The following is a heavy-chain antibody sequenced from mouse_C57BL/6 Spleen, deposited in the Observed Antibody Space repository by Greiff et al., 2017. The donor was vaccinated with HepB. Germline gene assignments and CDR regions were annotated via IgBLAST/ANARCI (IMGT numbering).Heavy chain of an antibody. D-gene: IGHD2-4*01. V-gene: IGHV14-3*01. Sequence: VQLQQSVAELVRPGASVKLSCTASGFNIKNPYMHWVKQRPEQGLEWIGRIDPANGNTKYAPKFQGKATITADTSSNTAYLQLSSLTSEDTAIYYCARGRYDYDGPFAYWGQGTLVTVSA. CDR2: IDPANGNT. CDR1: GFNIKNPY. CDR3: ARGRYDYDGPFAY. J-gene: IGHJ3*01.